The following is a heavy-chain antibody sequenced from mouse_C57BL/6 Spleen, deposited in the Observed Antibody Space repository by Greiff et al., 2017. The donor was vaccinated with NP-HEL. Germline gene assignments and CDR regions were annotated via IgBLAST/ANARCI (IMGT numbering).Heavy chain of an antibody. CDR2: INPSTGGT. V-gene: IGHV1-42*01. CDR1: GYSFTGYY. D-gene: IGHD1-1*01. J-gene: IGHJ2*01. Sequence: VQLQQSGPELVKPGASVKISCKASGYSFTGYYMNWVKQSPEKSLEWIGEINPSTGGTTYNQKFKAKATLTVDKSSSTAYMQLKSLTSEDSAVYYCARSDYGSSYFDYWGQGTTRTVSS. CDR3: ARSDYGSSYFDY.